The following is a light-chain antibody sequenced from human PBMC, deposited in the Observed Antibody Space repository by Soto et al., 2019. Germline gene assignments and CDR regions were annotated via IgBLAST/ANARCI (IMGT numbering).Light chain of an antibody. V-gene: IGLV1-40*01. CDR2: ENN. CDR3: QSYDSGLSGYV. J-gene: IGLJ1*01. CDR1: SSNIGAGYE. Sequence: QSVLTQSPSVSEAPGQRVTISCTGSSSNIGAGYEAHWYQQVPGTAPKLLIYENNNRPSGVPDRFSGSKSGTSASLAITGLQAEDEAEYYCQSYDSGLSGYVFGTGTKLTVL.